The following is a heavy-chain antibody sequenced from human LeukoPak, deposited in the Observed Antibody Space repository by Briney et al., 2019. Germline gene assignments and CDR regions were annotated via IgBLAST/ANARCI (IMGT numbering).Heavy chain of an antibody. CDR3: ARVPGYNWNDVGVFDI. D-gene: IGHD1-1*01. CDR1: GGSLSFYY. V-gene: IGHV4-59*01. Sequence: SETLSLTCTVSGGSLSFYYWSWIRQPPGKGLEWIGYIYYSGNTNYNPSLGSRVTISLDTSKNQFSLKLRSVTAADTAVYYCARVPGYNWNDVGVFDIWGRGTLVTVSS. J-gene: IGHJ3*02. CDR2: IYYSGNT.